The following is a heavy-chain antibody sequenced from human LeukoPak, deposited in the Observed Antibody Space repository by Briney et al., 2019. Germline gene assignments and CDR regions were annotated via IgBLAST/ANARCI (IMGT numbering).Heavy chain of an antibody. CDR3: ATTGSIAVAGDAFDY. J-gene: IGHJ4*02. Sequence: ASVKVSCKASGYTFTGYYMHWVRQAPGQGLEWMGWINPNSGGTNYAQKFQGRVTMTRDTSISTAYMELSRLRSDDTAVYYCATTGSIAVAGDAFDYWGQGTLVTVSS. CDR2: INPNSGGT. CDR1: GYTFTGYY. D-gene: IGHD6-19*01. V-gene: IGHV1-2*02.